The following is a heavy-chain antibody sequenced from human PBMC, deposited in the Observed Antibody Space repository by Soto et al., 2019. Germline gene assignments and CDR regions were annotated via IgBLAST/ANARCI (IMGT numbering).Heavy chain of an antibody. CDR1: GGSISSGGYY. J-gene: IGHJ6*02. Sequence: SETLSLTCTVSGGSISSGGYYWSWIRQHPGKGLEWIGYIYYSGSTYYNPSLKSRVTISVDTSKNQFSLKLSSVTAADTAVYYCAREEGGGFGELLGYYYYGMDVWGQGTTVTVSS. D-gene: IGHD3-10*01. CDR2: IYYSGST. CDR3: AREEGGGFGELLGYYYYGMDV. V-gene: IGHV4-31*03.